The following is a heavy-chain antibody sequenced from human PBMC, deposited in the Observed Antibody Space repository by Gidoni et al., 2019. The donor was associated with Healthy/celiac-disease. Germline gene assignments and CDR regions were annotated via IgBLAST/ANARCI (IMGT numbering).Heavy chain of an antibody. CDR2: IYYSGST. J-gene: IGHJ4*02. CDR1: GGSISSYY. Sequence: QVQLQESGPGLVKPSETLSLTCTVSGGSISSYYWSWIRQPPGKGLEWIGYIYYSGSTNYNPSLKSRVTISVDTSKNQFSLKLSSVTAADTAVYYCARVGQNSSSWYGDYFDYWGQGTLVTVSS. CDR3: ARVGQNSSSWYGDYFDY. D-gene: IGHD6-13*01. V-gene: IGHV4-59*01.